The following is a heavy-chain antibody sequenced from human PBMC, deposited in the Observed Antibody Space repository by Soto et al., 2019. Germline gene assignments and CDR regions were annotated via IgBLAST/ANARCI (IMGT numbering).Heavy chain of an antibody. V-gene: IGHV1-18*01. CDR3: ARWCIVGDLRGGFEY. CDR2: ISAYNGNT. J-gene: IGHJ4*02. CDR1: GYTFTSYS. D-gene: IGHD1-26*01. Sequence: ASMKGSCKASGYTFTSYSISWVRQAPGQGLEWMGWISAYNGNTNYAQKLQGRVTMTTDTTTSTAYMEMRSMRYDDTAVYYCARWCIVGDLRGGFEYWGQGTLVTVSS.